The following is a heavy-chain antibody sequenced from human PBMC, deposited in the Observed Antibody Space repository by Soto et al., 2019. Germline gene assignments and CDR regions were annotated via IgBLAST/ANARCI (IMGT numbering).Heavy chain of an antibody. CDR3: ARVSRYYDILTGCQSDWFDP. V-gene: IGHV4-31*03. J-gene: IGHJ5*02. CDR1: GGSISSGGYY. D-gene: IGHD3-9*01. Sequence: QVQLQESGPGLVKPSQTLSLTCTVSGGSISSGGYYWSWIRQHPGKGLEWIGYIYYSGSTYYNPSLKSRVTISVATSXXQXSXXLSSVTAADTAVYYCARVSRYYDILTGCQSDWFDPWGQGTLVTVSS. CDR2: IYYSGST.